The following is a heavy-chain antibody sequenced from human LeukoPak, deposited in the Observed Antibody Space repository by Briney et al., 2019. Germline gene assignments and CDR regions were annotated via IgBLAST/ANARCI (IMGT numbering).Heavy chain of an antibody. J-gene: IGHJ4*02. V-gene: IGHV3-30*03. Sequence: GRSLRLSCAASGFTFSRYGMHWVRQAPGKGLEWVAVISYDGSSKYYADSVKGRFTISRDNSKNTLYLQMNSLRAEDTAVYYCASRAIAVANARGQGTLVTVSS. CDR2: ISYDGSSK. CDR1: GFTFSRYG. CDR3: ASRAIAVANA. D-gene: IGHD6-19*01.